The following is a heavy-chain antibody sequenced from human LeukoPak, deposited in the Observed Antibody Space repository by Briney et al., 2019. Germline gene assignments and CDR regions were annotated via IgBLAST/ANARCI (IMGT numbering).Heavy chain of an antibody. V-gene: IGHV1-2*06. CDR3: ARVGLYDFWSGYFYYYGMDV. CDR2: ISPNSGGT. Sequence: ASVKVSCKASGYTFTGYYMHWVRQAPGQGLEWMGRISPNSGGTNYAQKFQGRFTMTRDTSISTAYMELSRLRSDDTAVYYCARVGLYDFWSGYFYYYGMDVWGQGTTVTVSS. CDR1: GYTFTGYY. J-gene: IGHJ6*02. D-gene: IGHD3-3*01.